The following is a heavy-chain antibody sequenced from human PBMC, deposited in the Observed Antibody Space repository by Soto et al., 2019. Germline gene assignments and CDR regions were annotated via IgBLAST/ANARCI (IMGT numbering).Heavy chain of an antibody. Sequence: GGSLRLSCAASGFTFSSYAMSWVRQAPGKGLEWVSAISGSGGSTYYADSVKGRFTISRDNSKNTLYLQMNSLRAEDTAVYYCAKGGSYCSSTSCGDYYYGMDVWGQGTTVTVSS. CDR1: GFTFSSYA. V-gene: IGHV3-23*01. D-gene: IGHD2-2*01. CDR3: AKGGSYCSSTSCGDYYYGMDV. J-gene: IGHJ6*02. CDR2: ISGSGGST.